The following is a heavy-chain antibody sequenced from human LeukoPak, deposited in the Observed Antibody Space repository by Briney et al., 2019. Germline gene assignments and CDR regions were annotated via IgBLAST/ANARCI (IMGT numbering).Heavy chain of an antibody. Sequence: SETLSLTCTVSGGSISSGDYYWSWIRQPPGKGLEWIGYIYYSGSTNYNPSLKSRVTISVDTSKNQFSLKLSSVTAADTAVYYCARRAPDYYDSSGYLDYWGQGTLVTVSS. CDR2: IYYSGST. J-gene: IGHJ4*02. V-gene: IGHV4-61*08. D-gene: IGHD3-22*01. CDR1: GGSISSGDYY. CDR3: ARRAPDYYDSSGYLDY.